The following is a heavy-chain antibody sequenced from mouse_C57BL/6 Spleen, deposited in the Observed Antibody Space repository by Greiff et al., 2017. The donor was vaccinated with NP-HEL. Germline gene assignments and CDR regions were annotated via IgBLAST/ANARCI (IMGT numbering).Heavy chain of an antibody. V-gene: IGHV1-64*01. CDR3: ASDYRTRFAY. CDR2: IHPNSGST. J-gene: IGHJ3*01. D-gene: IGHD2-14*01. Sequence: QVQLQQPGAELVKPGASVKLSCKASGYTFTSYWMHWVKQRPGQGLEWIGMIHPNSGSTNYNEKFKSKATLTVDKSSSTAYMQLSSLTCEDSAVYYCASDYRTRFAYWGQGTLVTVSA. CDR1: GYTFTSYW.